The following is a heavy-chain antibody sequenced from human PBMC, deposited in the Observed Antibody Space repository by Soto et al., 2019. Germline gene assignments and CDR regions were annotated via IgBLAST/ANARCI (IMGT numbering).Heavy chain of an antibody. Sequence: QVQLQESGPGLVKPSQTLSLTCTVSGGSISSGDYYWSWIRQPPGKGLEWIGYIYYSGSTYYNPSLKSRVNISVNTSKNQFPLKLSSVTAADTAVYYCASVGGFGATTIDYWGQGTLVTVSS. J-gene: IGHJ4*02. D-gene: IGHD3-10*01. CDR3: ASVGGFGATTIDY. CDR1: GGSISSGDYY. CDR2: IYYSGST. V-gene: IGHV4-30-4*01.